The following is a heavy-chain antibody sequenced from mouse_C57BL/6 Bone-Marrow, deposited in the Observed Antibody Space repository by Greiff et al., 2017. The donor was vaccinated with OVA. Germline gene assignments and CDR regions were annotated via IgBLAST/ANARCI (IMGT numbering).Heavy chain of an antibody. D-gene: IGHD1-1*01. CDR1: GFSLTSYG. V-gene: IGHV2-2*01. J-gene: IGHJ2*01. CDR3: ARNSITTVVAFDY. CDR2: IWSGGST. Sequence: VKVVESGPGLVQPSQSLSITCTVSGFSLTSYGVHWVRQSPGKGLEWLGVIWSGGSTDYNAAFISRLSISKDNSKSQVFFKMNSLQADDTAIYYCARNSITTVVAFDYWGQGTTLTVSS.